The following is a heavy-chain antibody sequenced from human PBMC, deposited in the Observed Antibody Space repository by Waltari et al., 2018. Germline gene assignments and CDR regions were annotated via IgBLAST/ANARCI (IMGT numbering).Heavy chain of an antibody. D-gene: IGHD3-3*01. Sequence: QVQLVESGGGVVQPGRSLRLSCAASGFTFSSYGMHWVRQAPGKGLGWVAVISYDGSNKYYADSVKGRFTISRDNSKNTLYLQMNSLRAEDTAVYYCAKGSDFWSGYFPYYYYGMDVWGQGTTVTVSS. J-gene: IGHJ6*02. CDR2: ISYDGSNK. V-gene: IGHV3-30*18. CDR3: AKGSDFWSGYFPYYYYGMDV. CDR1: GFTFSSYG.